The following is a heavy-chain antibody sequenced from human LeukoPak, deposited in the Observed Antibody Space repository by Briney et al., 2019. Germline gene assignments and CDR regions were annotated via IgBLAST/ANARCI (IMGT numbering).Heavy chain of an antibody. CDR3: ARLGGNCSGGSCYSGDDYFDY. CDR1: GFTDSNYY. D-gene: IGHD2-15*01. V-gene: IGHV3-53*01. J-gene: IGHJ4*02. CDR2: IYTDDRT. Sequence: GGSLRLSCAASGFTDSNYYMSCVRPAPGKGLEWVSDIYTDDRTYYADSVKGRFTISRDDSKNMLFLQMDSLRAEDTAVYYCARLGGNCSGGSCYSGDDYFDYWGQGTLVTVSS.